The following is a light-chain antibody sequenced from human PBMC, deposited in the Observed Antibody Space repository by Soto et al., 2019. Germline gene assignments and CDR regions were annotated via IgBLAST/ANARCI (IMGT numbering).Light chain of an antibody. J-gene: IGKJ4*01. CDR2: DAS. CDR3: QQYDNLPLA. CDR1: QGTSNY. V-gene: IGKV1-33*01. Sequence: DMQLPQSPSSLSASVGARVTITCQATQGTSNYLRWYPQKPGKAPTLLIYDASNLETGVPSRFSGSGSGTDLTVSISSLQPEDIATYDCQQYDNLPLAVGGGTKVES.